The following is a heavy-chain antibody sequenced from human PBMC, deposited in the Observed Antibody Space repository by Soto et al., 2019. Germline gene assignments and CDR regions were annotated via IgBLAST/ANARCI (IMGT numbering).Heavy chain of an antibody. J-gene: IGHJ4*02. V-gene: IGHV1-69*13. Sequence: VASVKVSCKASGGTFSSYAMSWVRQAPGQGLEWMGGIIPIFGTANYAQKFQGRVTITADESTSTAYMELSSLRSEDTAVYYCAREPYDSSGYNYRPIYFDYWGQGTLVTVSS. D-gene: IGHD3-22*01. CDR2: IIPIFGTA. CDR1: GGTFSSYA. CDR3: AREPYDSSGYNYRPIYFDY.